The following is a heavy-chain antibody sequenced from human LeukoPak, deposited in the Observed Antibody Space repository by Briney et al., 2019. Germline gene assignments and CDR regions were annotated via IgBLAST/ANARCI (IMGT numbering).Heavy chain of an antibody. J-gene: IGHJ3*02. Sequence: ESSETLSLTCAVYGGSFSGYYWSWIRQPPGKGLEWIGEINHSGSTNYNPSLKSRVTISVDTSKNQFSLKLSSVTAADTAVYYCARSSLAMVRGVIITSAFDIWGQGTMVTVSS. CDR2: INHSGST. CDR3: ARSSLAMVRGVIITSAFDI. CDR1: GGSFSGYY. V-gene: IGHV4-34*01. D-gene: IGHD3-10*01.